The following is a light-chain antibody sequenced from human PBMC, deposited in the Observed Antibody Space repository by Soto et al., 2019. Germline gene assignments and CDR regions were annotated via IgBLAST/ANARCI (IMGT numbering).Light chain of an antibody. CDR1: QDIRNY. J-gene: IGKJ4*01. Sequence: DIQMTQSPSSLSASVGDRVTITCQASQDIRNYLSWYQQKPGKVPRLLIYAASNLERGVPSRFSGDQSGTDFTFTISGLQPEEFATYYCQQYDKLPLTFGGGTKVEIK. CDR2: AAS. CDR3: QQYDKLPLT. V-gene: IGKV1-33*01.